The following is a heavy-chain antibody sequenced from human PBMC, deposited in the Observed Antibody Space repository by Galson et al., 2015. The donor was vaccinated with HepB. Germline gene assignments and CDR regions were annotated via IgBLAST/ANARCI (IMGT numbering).Heavy chain of an antibody. J-gene: IGHJ6*02. CDR1: GYTFTSYD. CDR3: ARRYYDFWSGYYRSPYYYYGMDV. D-gene: IGHD3-3*01. CDR2: MNPNSGNT. Sequence: SVKVSCKASGYTFTSYDINWVRQATGQGLEWMGWMNPNSGNTGYAQKFQGRVTMTRNTSISTAYMELSSLRSEDTAVYYCARRYYDFWSGYYRSPYYYYGMDVWGQGTTVTVSS. V-gene: IGHV1-8*01.